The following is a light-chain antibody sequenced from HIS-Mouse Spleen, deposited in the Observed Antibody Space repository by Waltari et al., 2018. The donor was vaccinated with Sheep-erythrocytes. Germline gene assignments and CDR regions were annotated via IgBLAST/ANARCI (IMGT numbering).Light chain of an antibody. V-gene: IGLV2-23*01. CDR2: EGS. J-gene: IGLJ3*02. Sequence: QSALTQPASVSGSPGPSITISCTGPSSDVGTYNLVSWYQQHPGKDTKLMIYEGSKRPSGVSNRFSGSKSGNTASLTISGLQAEDEADYYCCSYAGSSTPLVFGGGTKLTVL. CDR1: SSDVGTYNL. CDR3: CSYAGSSTPLV.